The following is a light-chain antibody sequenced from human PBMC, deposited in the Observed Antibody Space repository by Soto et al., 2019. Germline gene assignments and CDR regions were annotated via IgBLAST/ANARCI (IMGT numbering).Light chain of an antibody. J-gene: IGLJ2*01. CDR2: DVT. CDR3: SSYTSSSTLVI. V-gene: IGLV2-14*01. CDR1: NSDVGFYDY. Sequence: QSALTQPASVSGSPRQSITISCTGTNSDVGFYDYVSWYQQYPGKAPKLMIYDVTKRPSGVSNRFSGSKSGNTASLTISGLQAEDEADYYRSSYTSSSTLVIFGGGTKVTVL.